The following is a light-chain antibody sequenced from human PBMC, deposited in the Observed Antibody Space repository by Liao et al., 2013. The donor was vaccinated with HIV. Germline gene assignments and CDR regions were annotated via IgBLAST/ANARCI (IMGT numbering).Light chain of an antibody. CDR1: KLGDKY. Sequence: SYDLTQPPSVSVSPGQTASITCSGDKLGDKYTCWYQQKAGQSPVLVMYQDRKRPSGIPERFSGSQSGNTATLTISGTQPMDEADYYCQAWDSSTGVFGGGTQLTVL. V-gene: IGLV3-1*01. CDR3: QAWDSSTGV. CDR2: QDR. J-gene: IGLJ3*02.